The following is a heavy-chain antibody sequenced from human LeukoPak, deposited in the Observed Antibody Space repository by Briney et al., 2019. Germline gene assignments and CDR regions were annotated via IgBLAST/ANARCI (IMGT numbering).Heavy chain of an antibody. CDR3: IRVPY. Sequence: PGGSLRLSCAVSGFTFSSYYMHWVRQTPGKGLVWVSRISSDGSNTNYADSVKGRFTISRDNAKNTLYLQMNSLRAEDTAVYYCIRVPYWGQGALFTVSS. CDR1: GFTFSSYY. CDR2: ISSDGSNT. J-gene: IGHJ4*02. V-gene: IGHV3-74*01.